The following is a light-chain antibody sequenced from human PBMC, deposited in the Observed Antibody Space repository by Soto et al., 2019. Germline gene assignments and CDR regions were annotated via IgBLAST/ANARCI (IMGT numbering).Light chain of an antibody. V-gene: IGLV2-23*03. CDR2: EGS. Sequence: QSVLTQPASVSGSPGQSITISCTGTSSDVGSYNLVSWYQQHPGKAPKLMIYEGSKRASGFSNRFSGYKSGNKASLTISGLQAEDEADYYGCSYAGSSTFSVEFGGWTKLTVL. CDR3: CSYAGSSTFSVE. CDR1: SSDVGSYNL. J-gene: IGLJ2*01.